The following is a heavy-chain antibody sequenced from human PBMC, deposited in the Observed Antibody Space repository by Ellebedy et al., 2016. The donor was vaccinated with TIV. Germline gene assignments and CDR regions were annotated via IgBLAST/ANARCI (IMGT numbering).Heavy chain of an antibody. V-gene: IGHV1-2*02. CDR2: INPNSGGT. CDR3: ARDPRDIVVVVAATGYYGMDV. D-gene: IGHD2-15*01. CDR1: GYTFTGYY. Sequence: ASVKVSCXASGYTFTGYYMHWVRQAPGQGLEWMGWINPNSGGTNYAQKFQGRVTMTRDTSISTAYMELSRLRSDDTAVYYCARDPRDIVVVVAATGYYGMDVWGQGTTVTVSS. J-gene: IGHJ6*02.